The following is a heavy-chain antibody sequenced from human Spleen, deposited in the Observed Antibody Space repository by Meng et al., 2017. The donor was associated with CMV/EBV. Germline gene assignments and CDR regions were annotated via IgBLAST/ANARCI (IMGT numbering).Heavy chain of an antibody. Sequence: GSLRLSCAVYGGSFSGYYWSWIRQPPGKGLEWIGEINQSGSTNYNPSLKSRVTISVDTSKNQFSLKLSSVTAADTAVYYCARGAQRTTWNSDWFDPWGQGTLVTVSS. D-gene: IGHD1-7*01. V-gene: IGHV4-34*01. CDR2: INQSGST. J-gene: IGHJ5*02. CDR1: GGSFSGYY. CDR3: ARGAQRTTWNSDWFDP.